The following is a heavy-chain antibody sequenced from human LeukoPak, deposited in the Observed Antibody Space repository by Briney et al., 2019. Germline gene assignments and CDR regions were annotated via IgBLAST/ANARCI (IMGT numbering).Heavy chain of an antibody. J-gene: IGHJ4*02. CDR1: GGSISSYY. CDR2: IYTTGST. CDR3: AKDYAYSGSYRIFDY. Sequence: SETLSLTCTVSGGSISSYYRTWIRQPAGKGLEWIGRIYTTGSTNYNPSLNSRVTMSVDTSKNQFSLKLSSVTAADTAVYYCAKDYAYSGSYRIFDYWGQGTLVTVSS. D-gene: IGHD1-26*01. V-gene: IGHV4-4*07.